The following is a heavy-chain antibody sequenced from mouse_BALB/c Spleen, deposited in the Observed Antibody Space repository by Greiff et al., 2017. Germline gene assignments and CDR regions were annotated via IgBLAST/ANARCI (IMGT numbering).Heavy chain of an antibody. Sequence: EVQVVESGGGLVQPGGSLRLSCATSGFTFTDYYMSWVRQPPGKALEWLGFIRNKANGYTTEYSASVKGRFTISRDNSQSILYLQMNTLRAEDSATYYCARNYDFDVWGAGTTVTVSS. V-gene: IGHV7-3*02. CDR1: GFTFTDYY. J-gene: IGHJ1*01. CDR3: ARNYDFDV. CDR2: IRNKANGYTT. D-gene: IGHD1-1*01.